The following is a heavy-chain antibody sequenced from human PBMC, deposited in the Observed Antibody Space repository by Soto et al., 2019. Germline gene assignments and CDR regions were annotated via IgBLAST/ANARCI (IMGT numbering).Heavy chain of an antibody. CDR1: GFTFSSYG. Sequence: QVQLVESGGGVVQPGRSLRLSCAASGFTFSSYGMHWVRQAPGKGLEWVAVISYDGSNKYYADSVKGRFTISRDNSKNTLYLQMNSLRAEDTAVYYCAKETTVVTTNWYFDLWGRGTLVTVSS. V-gene: IGHV3-30*18. CDR2: ISYDGSNK. CDR3: AKETTVVTTNWYFDL. J-gene: IGHJ2*01. D-gene: IGHD4-17*01.